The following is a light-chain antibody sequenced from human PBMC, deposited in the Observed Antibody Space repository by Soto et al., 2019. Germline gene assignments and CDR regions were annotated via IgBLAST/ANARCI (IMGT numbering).Light chain of an antibody. J-gene: IGKJ2*01. CDR1: RSFSSSY. CDR3: QQYGSSPPYT. Sequence: ELVLTQSPDTLSLSPGERATLSCRASRSFSSSYLAWYQQTPGQAPRLLIYAASSRATGIPDRFSGSGSGTDFTLTISSLEPEDSAVYYYQQYGSSPPYTFGQGTKLEIK. CDR2: AAS. V-gene: IGKV3-20*01.